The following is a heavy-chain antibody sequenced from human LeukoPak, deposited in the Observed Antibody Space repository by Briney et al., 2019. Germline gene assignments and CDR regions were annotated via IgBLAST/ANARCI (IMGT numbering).Heavy chain of an antibody. CDR1: GGSFSGYY. CDR3: ARRLLIAAAGFDY. J-gene: IGHJ4*02. CDR2: INHSGST. V-gene: IGHV4-34*01. D-gene: IGHD6-13*01. Sequence: SETLSLTCAVYGGSFSGYYWSWIRRPPGKGLEWIGEINHSGSTNYNPSLKSRVTISVDTSKNQFSLKLSSVTAADTAVYYCARRLLIAAAGFDYWGQGTLVTVSS.